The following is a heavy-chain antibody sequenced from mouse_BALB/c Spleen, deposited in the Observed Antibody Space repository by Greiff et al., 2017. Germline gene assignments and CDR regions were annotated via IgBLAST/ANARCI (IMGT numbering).Heavy chain of an antibody. CDR2: IYPGNVNT. Sequence: VQLQQSGPELVKPGASVRISCKASGYTFTSYYIHWVKQRPGQGLEWIGWIYPGNVNTKYNEKFKGKATLTADKSSSTAYMQLSSLTSEDSAVYFCGREGGDYYAMDYWGQGTSVTVSS. V-gene: IGHV1S56*01. J-gene: IGHJ4*01. CDR1: GYTFTSYY. CDR3: GREGGDYYAMDY.